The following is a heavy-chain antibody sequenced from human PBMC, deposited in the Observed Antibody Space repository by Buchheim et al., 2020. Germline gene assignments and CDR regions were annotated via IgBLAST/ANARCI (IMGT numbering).Heavy chain of an antibody. CDR1: GFTVSSNY. V-gene: IGHV3-66*01. Sequence: EVQLVESGGGLVQPGGSLRLSCAASGFTVSSNYMSWVRQAPGKGLEWVSVIYSGGSTYYADSVKGRFTISRDTSKNTLYLQMNSLRAEDTAVYYCARDRTITMVRGVKPQSDYWGQGTL. CDR2: IYSGGST. D-gene: IGHD3-10*01. CDR3: ARDRTITMVRGVKPQSDY. J-gene: IGHJ4*02.